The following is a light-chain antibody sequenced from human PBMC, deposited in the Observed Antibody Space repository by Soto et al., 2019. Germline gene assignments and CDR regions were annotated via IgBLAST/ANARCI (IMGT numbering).Light chain of an antibody. CDR2: GAS. CDR3: QQYGSSRFT. CDR1: QSVSSSY. V-gene: IGKV3-20*01. J-gene: IGKJ3*01. Sequence: EIVLTQSPGTLSLSPGERATLSCRASQSVSSSYLACYQQKPGQAPRLLIYGASSRATGITDRFSGSGSGTEFTLTISRLEAEDFAVYYCQQYGSSRFTFGHGTKVDIK.